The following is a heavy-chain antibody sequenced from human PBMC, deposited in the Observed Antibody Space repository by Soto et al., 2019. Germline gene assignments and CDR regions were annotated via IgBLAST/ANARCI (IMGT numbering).Heavy chain of an antibody. CDR1: GGSISSYY. V-gene: IGHV4-59*01. J-gene: IGHJ6*03. CDR3: AGDTMVREGLYYMDV. D-gene: IGHD3-10*01. CDR2: IYYTGST. Sequence: SETLSLTCTVPGGSISSYYWSWIRQPPGKGLEWIGYIYYTGSTNYNPSLKSRVTISVDTSKNQFSLKLSSVTAADTAVYYCAGDTMVREGLYYMDVWGKGTTVTVSS.